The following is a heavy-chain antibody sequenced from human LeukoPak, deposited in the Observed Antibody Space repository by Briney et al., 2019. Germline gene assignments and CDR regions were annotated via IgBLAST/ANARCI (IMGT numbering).Heavy chain of an antibody. J-gene: IGHJ5*02. CDR2: IYDDGAGT. CDR3: ARSASGYDA. D-gene: IGHD5-12*01. V-gene: IGHV3-74*01. CDR1: GFPFSGYW. Sequence: GGSLRLSCAASGFPFSGYWMHWVRHAPGKGLVWVSRIYDDGAGTTYADSVKGRFTISRDNAKNTLYLQMNSLRVEDTAVYYCARSASGYDAWGQGTLVTGSS.